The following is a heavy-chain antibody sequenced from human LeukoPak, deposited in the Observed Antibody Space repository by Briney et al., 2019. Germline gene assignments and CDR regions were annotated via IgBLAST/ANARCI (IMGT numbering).Heavy chain of an antibody. J-gene: IGHJ6*02. Sequence: GASVTVSCKASGGTFSSYAISWMRQAPGQGLEWMGGIIPIFGTANYAQKFQGRVTITADESTSTAYMELSSLRSEDTAVYYCARVLGIAAAGTGYYGMDVWGQGTTVTVSS. CDR2: IIPIFGTA. V-gene: IGHV1-69*01. CDR1: GGTFSSYA. D-gene: IGHD6-13*01. CDR3: ARVLGIAAAGTGYYGMDV.